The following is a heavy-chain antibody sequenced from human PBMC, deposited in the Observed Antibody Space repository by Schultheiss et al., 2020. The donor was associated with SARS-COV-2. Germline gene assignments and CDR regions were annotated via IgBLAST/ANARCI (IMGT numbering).Heavy chain of an antibody. D-gene: IGHD2-8*01. Sequence: GGSLRLSCAASGFTVSSNYVTWVRQAPGKGLEWVGRIKSKTDGGTTDYAAPVKGRSTISRDDLKNTVYLQVNGLKTEDTAVYYCARGLMVYASPFDYWGQGTLVTVSS. CDR1: GFTVSSNY. CDR3: ARGLMVYASPFDY. V-gene: IGHV3-15*01. CDR2: IKSKTDGGTT. J-gene: IGHJ4*02.